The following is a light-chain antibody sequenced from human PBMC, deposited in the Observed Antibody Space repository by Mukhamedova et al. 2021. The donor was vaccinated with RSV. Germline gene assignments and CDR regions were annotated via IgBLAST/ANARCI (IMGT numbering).Light chain of an antibody. J-gene: IGKJ2*03. CDR3: QESDSSLYS. CDR2: AAS. Sequence: WYQQKPGKAPRLLIYAASILQTGVPQRFSGSGSGTDFTLTISSLQPEDFGTYSCQESDSSLYSFGQGTKLEIK. V-gene: IGKV1-39*01.